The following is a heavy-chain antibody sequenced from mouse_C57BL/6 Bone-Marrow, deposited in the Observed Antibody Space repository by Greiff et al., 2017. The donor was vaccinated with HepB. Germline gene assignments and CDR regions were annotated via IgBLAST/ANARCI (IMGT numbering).Heavy chain of an antibody. CDR3: TIWMWFAY. CDR1: GFNIKDDY. Sequence: VQLQQSGAELVRPGASVKLSCTASGFNIKDDYMHWVKQRPEQGLEWIGWIDPENGDTEYASKFQGKATITADTSSNTAYLQLSSLTSEDTAVYYCTIWMWFAYWGQGTLVTVSA. V-gene: IGHV14-4*01. CDR2: IDPENGDT. J-gene: IGHJ3*01. D-gene: IGHD1-1*02.